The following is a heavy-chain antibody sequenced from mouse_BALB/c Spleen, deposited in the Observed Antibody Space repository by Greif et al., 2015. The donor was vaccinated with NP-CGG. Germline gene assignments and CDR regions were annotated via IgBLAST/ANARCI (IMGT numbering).Heavy chain of an antibody. CDR2: IDPSTGYT. CDR3: ARREGTGTFAY. V-gene: IGHV1-7*01. D-gene: IGHD4-1*01. J-gene: IGHJ3*01. CDR1: GYTFTSYW. Sequence: VQLQQSGAELAKPGASVKMSCKASGYTFTSYWMHWVKQRPGQGLEWIGYIDPSTGYTEYNQKFKDKATLTADKSSSTAYMQLSSLTSEGSAVYYCARREGTGTFAYWGQGTLVTVSA.